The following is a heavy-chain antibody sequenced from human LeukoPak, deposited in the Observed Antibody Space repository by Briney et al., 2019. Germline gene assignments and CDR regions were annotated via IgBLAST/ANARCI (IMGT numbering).Heavy chain of an antibody. CDR2: TRNKANSYTT. V-gene: IGHV3-72*01. J-gene: IGHJ4*02. CDR3: ARTLTAYCSGGSCYSYYFDY. D-gene: IGHD2-15*01. Sequence: GESLKISCAASGFTFSDHYMDWVRQAPGKGLEWVGRTRNKANSYTTEYAASVKGRFTISRDDSKNSLYLQMNSLKTEDTAVYYCARTLTAYCSGGSCYSYYFDYWGQGTLVTVSS. CDR1: GFTFSDHY.